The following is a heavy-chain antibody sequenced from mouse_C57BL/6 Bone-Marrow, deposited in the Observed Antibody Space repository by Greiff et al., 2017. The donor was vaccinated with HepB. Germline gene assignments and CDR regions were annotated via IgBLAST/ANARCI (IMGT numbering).Heavy chain of an antibody. CDR2: IDPSDSYT. D-gene: IGHD2-4*01. CDR3: ANYDYDGYAMDY. V-gene: IGHV1-50*01. J-gene: IGHJ4*01. CDR1: GYTFTSYW. Sequence: QVQLQQPGAELVKPGASVKLSCKASGYTFTSYWMQWVKQRPGQGLEWIGEIDPSDSYTNYNQKFKGKATLTVDTSSSTAYMQLSRLTSEDSAVYYCANYDYDGYAMDYWGQGTSVTVSS.